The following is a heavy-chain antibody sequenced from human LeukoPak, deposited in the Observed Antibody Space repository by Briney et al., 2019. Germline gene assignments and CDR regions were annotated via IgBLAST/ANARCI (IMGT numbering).Heavy chain of an antibody. CDR3: ARAKAPYSSTILFDY. V-gene: IGHV4-59*01. D-gene: IGHD2-2*01. J-gene: IGHJ4*02. CDR1: GGSISSYY. CDR2: IYYSGST. Sequence: PSETLSLTCTVSGGSISSYYWSWIRQPPGKGLEWIGYIYYSGSTNYSPSLKSRVTISVDTSKNQFSLKLSSVTAADTAVYYCARAKAPYSSTILFDYWGQGTLVTVSS.